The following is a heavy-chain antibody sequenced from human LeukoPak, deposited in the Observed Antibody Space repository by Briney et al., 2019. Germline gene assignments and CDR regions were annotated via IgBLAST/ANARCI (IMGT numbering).Heavy chain of an antibody. D-gene: IGHD3-3*01. Sequence: PSETLSLTCAVSGYSISSGYYWGWIRQPPGKGLEWIGSIYHSGSTYYNPSLKSRVTISVDTSKNQFSLKLSSVTAADTAVYYCARRNIDDDFWSGYYGALDYWGQGTLVTVSS. CDR2: IYHSGST. J-gene: IGHJ4*02. V-gene: IGHV4-38-2*01. CDR1: GYSISSGYY. CDR3: ARRNIDDDFWSGYYGALDY.